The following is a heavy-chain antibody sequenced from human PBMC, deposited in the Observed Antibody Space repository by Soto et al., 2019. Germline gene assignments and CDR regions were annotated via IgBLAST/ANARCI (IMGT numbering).Heavy chain of an antibody. CDR2: IKQDGSEK. Sequence: PGGSLRLSCAASGFTFSSYWMSWVRQAPGRGLEWLANIKQDGSEKYYVDSVKGRFTISRDNAKNSLYLQMNSLRAEDTAVYYCASAGHCSSASCLPFNYWGQGALVTVSS. CDR3: ASAGHCSSASCLPFNY. D-gene: IGHD2-2*01. CDR1: GFTFSSYW. J-gene: IGHJ4*02. V-gene: IGHV3-7*03.